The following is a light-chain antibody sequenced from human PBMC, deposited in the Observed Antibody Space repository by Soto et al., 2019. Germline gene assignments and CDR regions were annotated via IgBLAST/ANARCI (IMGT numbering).Light chain of an antibody. CDR2: DVS. CDR1: QSVSSY. J-gene: IGKJ1*01. Sequence: EIVLTQSPATLSLSPGERATLSCRASQSVSSYLAWYQQKPGQAPRLVIYDVSTRATGIPARISGSGSGTEFSLTISSLQSEDSAVYYCQQYNNWPTWTFGQGTKVEIK. V-gene: IGKV3-15*01. CDR3: QQYNNWPTWT.